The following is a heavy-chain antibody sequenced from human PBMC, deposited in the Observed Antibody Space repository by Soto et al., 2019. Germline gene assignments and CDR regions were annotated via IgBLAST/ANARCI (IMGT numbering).Heavy chain of an antibody. CDR2: IYYSGST. Sequence: QLQLQESGPGLVKPSETLSLTCTVSGGSISSSSYYWGWIRQPPGKGLEWIGSIYYSGSTYYNPSLKSRVTISVDTSKNQFSLKLSSVTAADTAVYYCALPGPDYAGAFDIWGQGTMVTVSS. V-gene: IGHV4-39*01. CDR3: ALPGPDYAGAFDI. D-gene: IGHD4-17*01. J-gene: IGHJ3*02. CDR1: GGSISSSSYY.